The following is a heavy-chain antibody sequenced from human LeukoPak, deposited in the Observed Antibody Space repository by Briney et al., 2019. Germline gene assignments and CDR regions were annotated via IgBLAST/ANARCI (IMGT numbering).Heavy chain of an antibody. J-gene: IGHJ4*02. CDR1: GYTFTGYY. Sequence: ASVKVSCKASGYTFTGYYMHWVRQAPRQGLEWMGWINPNSGGTNYAQKFQGRVTMTRDTSISTAYMELSRLRSDDTAVYYCARVMVRGVIGFDYWGQGTLVTVSS. D-gene: IGHD3-10*01. CDR3: ARVMVRGVIGFDY. CDR2: INPNSGGT. V-gene: IGHV1-2*02.